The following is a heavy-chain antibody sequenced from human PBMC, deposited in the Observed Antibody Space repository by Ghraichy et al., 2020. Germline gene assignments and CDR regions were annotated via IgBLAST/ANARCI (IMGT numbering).Heavy chain of an antibody. CDR1: GFTFSSYN. Sequence: GSLRLSCAASGFTFSSYNMNWVRQAPGKGLEWVSSISSSGSYIYYADSVRGRFTISRDNAKNSLYLQMNSLRAEDTAVYYCARDPLYCSGGSCHRFDYWGQGTLVTVSS. CDR2: ISSSGSYI. V-gene: IGHV3-21*01. CDR3: ARDPLYCSGGSCHRFDY. D-gene: IGHD2-15*01. J-gene: IGHJ4*02.